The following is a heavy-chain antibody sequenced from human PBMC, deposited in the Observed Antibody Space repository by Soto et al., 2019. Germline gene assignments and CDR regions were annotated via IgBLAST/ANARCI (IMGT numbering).Heavy chain of an antibody. CDR2: ISGSGGST. J-gene: IGHJ4*02. V-gene: IGHV3-23*01. CDR3: AKGPGGVVTPRLYYFDY. D-gene: IGHD2-21*02. CDR1: GFTFSSYA. Sequence: VGSLRLSCAASGFTFSSYAMSWVRQAPGKGLEWVSAISGSGGSTYYADSVKGRFTISRDNSKNTLYLQMNSLRAEDTAVYYCAKGPGGVVTPRLYYFDYWGQGTLVTVSS.